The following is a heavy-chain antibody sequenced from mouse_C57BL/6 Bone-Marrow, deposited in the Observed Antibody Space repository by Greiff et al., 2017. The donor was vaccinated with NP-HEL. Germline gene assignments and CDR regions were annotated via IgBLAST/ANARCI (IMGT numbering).Heavy chain of an antibody. D-gene: IGHD2-3*01. V-gene: IGHV2-5*01. J-gene: IGHJ4*01. CDR2: IWRGGST. CDR3: AKDGYSLYYAMDY. CDR1: GFSLTSYG. Sequence: VKLVESGPGLVQPSQSLSITCTVSGFSLTSYGVHWVRQSPGKGLEWLGVIWRGGSTDCNAAFMSRLSITKDNSKSQVFFKMNSLQADDTAIYYCAKDGYSLYYAMDYWGQGTSVTVSS.